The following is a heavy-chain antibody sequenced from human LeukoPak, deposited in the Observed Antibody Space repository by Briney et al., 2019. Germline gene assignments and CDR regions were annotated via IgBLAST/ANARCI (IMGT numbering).Heavy chain of an antibody. J-gene: IGHJ4*02. CDR1: GGSISSYC. V-gene: IGHV4-59*08. Sequence: SETLSITCTAPGGSISSYCWSWIRKPPGKRLNWIGYIYYSGSTSYNPSLNSRVTISLDTSKNQFSLNLSSVTAADTAVYYCARRESSGFFDYWGQGTLVTVSS. CDR2: IYYSGST. CDR3: ARRESSGFFDY. D-gene: IGHD6-19*01.